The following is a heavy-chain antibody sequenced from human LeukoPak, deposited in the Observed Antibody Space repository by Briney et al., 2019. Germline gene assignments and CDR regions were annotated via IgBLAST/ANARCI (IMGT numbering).Heavy chain of an antibody. D-gene: IGHD3-22*01. CDR1: GFTFSSYM. V-gene: IGHV3-7*03. J-gene: IGHJ4*02. Sequence: PGGSLRLSCAASGFTFSSYMMTWVRQAPGKGLEWVANIKPDGGEKFYADSVRGRFTISRDNAKNSLYLQMNSLRAEDTAVYYCAKETVMIVVFWFDYWGQGTLVTVSS. CDR3: AKETVMIVVFWFDY. CDR2: IKPDGGEK.